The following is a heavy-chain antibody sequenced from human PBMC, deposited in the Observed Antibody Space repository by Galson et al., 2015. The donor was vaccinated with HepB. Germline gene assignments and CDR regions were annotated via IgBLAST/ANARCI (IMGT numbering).Heavy chain of an antibody. CDR2: FIPIFDSP. D-gene: IGHD7-27*01. CDR3: ARGGRWGPPEY. CDR1: GGTFDSFS. J-gene: IGHJ4*02. Sequence: SCKASGGTFDSFSLIWIRQAPGQGLEWMGGFIPIFDSPHYPQKFQGRVTITADDSKSVGYLELNSLTSADTAVYYCARGGRWGPPEYWGQGSLVTVSS. V-gene: IGHV1-69*01.